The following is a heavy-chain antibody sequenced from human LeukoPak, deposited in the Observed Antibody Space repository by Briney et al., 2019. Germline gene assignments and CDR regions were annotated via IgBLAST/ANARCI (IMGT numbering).Heavy chain of an antibody. CDR3: ARGGSGWAYYFNY. Sequence: PGGSLRLSCAASGFTVSSNYLTWVRQAPGKGLEWVSGICSGGSTYYADSVKGRSTVSRDNSKNTLYLQMISLRAEDTAVYYCARGGSGWAYYFNYWGQGTLVTVSS. V-gene: IGHV3-53*01. D-gene: IGHD6-19*01. CDR2: ICSGGST. J-gene: IGHJ4*02. CDR1: GFTVSSNY.